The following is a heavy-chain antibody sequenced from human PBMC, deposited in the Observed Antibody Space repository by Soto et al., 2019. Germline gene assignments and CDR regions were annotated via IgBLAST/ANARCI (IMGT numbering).Heavy chain of an antibody. CDR1: GFSFSAYY. CDR2: ISFNGDVT. Sequence: GGSLRLSCAASGFSFSAYYMSWIRQAPGKGLAWVSYISFNGDVTRYSDSVEGRFTVSRDNAKKSLYLQMNSLRVEDTAVYYCARENGHPGHNYAMDVWGQGTTVTVSS. V-gene: IGHV3-11*01. J-gene: IGHJ6*02. CDR3: ARENGHPGHNYAMDV. D-gene: IGHD2-8*01.